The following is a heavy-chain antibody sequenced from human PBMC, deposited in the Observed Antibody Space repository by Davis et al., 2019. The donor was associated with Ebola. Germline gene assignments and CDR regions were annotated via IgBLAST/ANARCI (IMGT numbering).Heavy chain of an antibody. Sequence: GGSLRLSCAASGFTFSGSAMHWVRQASGKGLEWVGRIRSKANSYATAYAASVKGRFTISRDDSKNTAYLQMNSLKTEDTAVYYCAREQTTVTTGWFDPWGQGTLVTVSS. CDR2: IRSKANSYAT. D-gene: IGHD4-17*01. V-gene: IGHV3-73*01. CDR1: GFTFSGSA. CDR3: AREQTTVTTGWFDP. J-gene: IGHJ5*02.